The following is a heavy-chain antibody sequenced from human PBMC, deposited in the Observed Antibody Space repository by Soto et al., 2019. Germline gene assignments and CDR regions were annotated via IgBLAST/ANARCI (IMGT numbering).Heavy chain of an antibody. V-gene: IGHV1-8*01. D-gene: IGHD3-22*01. CDR1: GYTFTSYY. CDR2: MNPNSGNT. CDR3: ARIGSYYDSSGYMSPPGFVDV. J-gene: IGHJ6*02. Sequence: ASVKVSCKASGYTFTSYYINWVRQATGQGLEWMGWMNPNSGNTGYAQKFQGRVTMTRNTSISTAYMELSSLRSEDTAVYYCARIGSYYDSSGYMSPPGFVDVWGQGTTVTVSS.